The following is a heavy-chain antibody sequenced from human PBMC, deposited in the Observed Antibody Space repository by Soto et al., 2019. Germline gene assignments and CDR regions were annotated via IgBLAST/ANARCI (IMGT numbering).Heavy chain of an antibody. CDR1: GFTFSSYA. V-gene: IGHV3-23*01. J-gene: IGHJ6*02. CDR2: ISGSGGST. CDR3: AKGLDYGDYDYYYYGMDV. D-gene: IGHD4-17*01. Sequence: PGGSLRLSCAASGFTFSSYAMSWVRQAPGKGLEWVSAISGSGGSTYYADSVKGRFTISRDNSKNTLYLQMNSLRAEDTALYYCAKGLDYGDYDYYYYGMDVWGQGTTVTVSS.